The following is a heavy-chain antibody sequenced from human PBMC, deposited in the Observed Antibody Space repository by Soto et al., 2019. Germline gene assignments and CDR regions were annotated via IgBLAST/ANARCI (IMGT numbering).Heavy chain of an antibody. D-gene: IGHD3-22*01. CDR3: ARKITGCYDSSGRGY. Sequence: PGGSLRLSCAASGFSFGRYGMHWVRQAPGKGLEWVAVIWYDGSNRYYADSVKGRFTISRDNSKNTLYLQMNSLRAEDTAVYYCARKITGCYDSSGRGYWGEGTLVTVS. V-gene: IGHV3-33*01. CDR1: GFSFGRYG. J-gene: IGHJ4*02. CDR2: IWYDGSNR.